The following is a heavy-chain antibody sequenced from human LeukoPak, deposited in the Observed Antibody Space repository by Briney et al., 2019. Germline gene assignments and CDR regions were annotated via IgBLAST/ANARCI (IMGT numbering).Heavy chain of an antibody. D-gene: IGHD5-12*01. CDR1: GFIFRNYA. V-gene: IGHV3-64*02. J-gene: IGHJ4*02. CDR2: ISSSGDNT. Sequence: GGSLRLSCAASGFIFRNYAMHWVRQAPGKGLEYVSAISSSGDNTYYGDSVKGRFIISRDNSKNTLSLQMSSLRVEDTAVYYRVREERGLAIDYWGQGTLVTVSS. CDR3: VREERGLAIDY.